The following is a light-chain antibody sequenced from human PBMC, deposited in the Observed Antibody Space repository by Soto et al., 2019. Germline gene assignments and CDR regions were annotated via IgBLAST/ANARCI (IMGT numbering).Light chain of an antibody. V-gene: IGKV1-5*01. J-gene: IGKJ1*01. CDR3: QPYNSYSQT. CDR1: QSISSW. CDR2: DAS. Sequence: DIQMTQSPYTLSASVGHRVTITCRASQSISSWLAWYQQKPGKAPKLLIYDASSLESGVPSRFSGSGSGTEFTLTIRSLQPDDFATYYCQPYNSYSQTFGQGTKVEIK.